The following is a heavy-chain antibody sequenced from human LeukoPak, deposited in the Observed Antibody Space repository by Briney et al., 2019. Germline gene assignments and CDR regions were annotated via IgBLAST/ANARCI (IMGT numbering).Heavy chain of an antibody. D-gene: IGHD6-13*01. J-gene: IGHJ6*03. CDR2: ISTSGSSI. CDR3: ARDATTEVGTVYMDV. Sequence: GGSLRLSCAASGFTFSNYAIHWVRQAPGKGLEWLSHISTSGSSIHYADSVKGRFTISRDNAKNSLYLQMNSLRAEDTAVYYCARDATTEVGTVYMDVWGKGTTVTISS. CDR1: GFTFSNYA. V-gene: IGHV3-48*03.